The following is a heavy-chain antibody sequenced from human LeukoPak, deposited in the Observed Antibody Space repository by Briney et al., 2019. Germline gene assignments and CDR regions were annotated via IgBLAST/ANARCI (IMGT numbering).Heavy chain of an antibody. J-gene: IGHJ6*02. Sequence: GRSLRLSCAASGFIFSSYSMSWVRQAPGKGLEWVSVITGSGGNTYYADSVKGRFTISKDNSKNTEYLQMSSLRVDDTAVYYCAKAAGSSWPSYYYGMDVWGQGTTVTVSS. CDR2: ITGSGGNT. CDR3: AKAAGSSWPSYYYGMDV. D-gene: IGHD6-13*01. V-gene: IGHV3-23*01. CDR1: GFIFSSYS.